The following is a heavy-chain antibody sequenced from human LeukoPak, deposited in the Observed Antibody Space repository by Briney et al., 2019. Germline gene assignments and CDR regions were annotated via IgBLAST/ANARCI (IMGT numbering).Heavy chain of an antibody. Sequence: GGSLRLSCAASGFTFNKYGMSWVRQAPGKGLEWVSGINPNGDSRSYVDSVKGRFTVSRDDAKNSLDLQMNSLRAEDTAVYYCAKSGYNRFDYWGQGTLVTVSS. D-gene: IGHD5-24*01. CDR2: INPNGDSR. CDR3: AKSGYNRFDY. CDR1: GFTFNKYG. V-gene: IGHV3-20*04. J-gene: IGHJ4*02.